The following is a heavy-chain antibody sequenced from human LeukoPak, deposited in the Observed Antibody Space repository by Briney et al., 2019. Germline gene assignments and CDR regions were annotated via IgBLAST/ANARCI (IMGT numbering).Heavy chain of an antibody. CDR2: INPSGGST. Sequence: ASVKVSCKASGYTFTSYYMHWVRQAPGQGLEWMGIINPSGGSTSYAQKFQGRVTMTRDTSTSTVYMELSSLRSEDTAVYYCARDRAEMATRGGDYFDYWGQGTLVTVSS. J-gene: IGHJ4*02. D-gene: IGHD5-24*01. V-gene: IGHV1-46*01. CDR1: GYTFTSYY. CDR3: ARDRAEMATRGGDYFDY.